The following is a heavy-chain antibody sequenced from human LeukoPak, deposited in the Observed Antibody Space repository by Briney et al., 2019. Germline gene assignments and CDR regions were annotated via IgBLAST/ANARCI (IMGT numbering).Heavy chain of an antibody. J-gene: IGHJ4*02. D-gene: IGHD4-17*01. Sequence: PGGSLRLSCAASGFTFSSYAMHWVRQAPGKGLEWVAVISYDGSNKYYADSVKGRFTISRDNSKNTLYLQMNSLRAEDTAVYYCARERHDYGDYIDYRGQGTLVTVSS. V-gene: IGHV3-30-3*01. CDR2: ISYDGSNK. CDR1: GFTFSSYA. CDR3: ARERHDYGDYIDY.